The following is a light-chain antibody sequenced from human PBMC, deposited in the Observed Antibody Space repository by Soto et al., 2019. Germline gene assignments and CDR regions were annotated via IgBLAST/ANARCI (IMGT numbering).Light chain of an antibody. Sequence: EIVLPQSPGTLSLSPGERATLSCRASQTVLNNYLTWYQQKPGQAPRRLIFGASIRATGIPDRFSGSGSGTDFTLTISRLEPEDFAGYYCHQYGSSPTTFGRGTKVEIK. CDR3: HQYGSSPTT. CDR2: GAS. CDR1: QTVLNNY. J-gene: IGKJ4*02. V-gene: IGKV3-20*01.